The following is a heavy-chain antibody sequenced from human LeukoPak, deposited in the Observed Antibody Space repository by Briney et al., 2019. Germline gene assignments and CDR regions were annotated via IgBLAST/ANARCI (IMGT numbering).Heavy chain of an antibody. CDR2: INPNSGAT. CDR1: GYTFTAFY. Sequence: ASVKVSCRASGYTFTAFYIHWVRQAPGQGLEWMGWINPNSGATKYAQKFQGRVTMTRDTPIGTAYMELSGLRSDDTAVYFCAKRHYGSGSYSNSRVDCWGQGSLVTVSS. J-gene: IGHJ4*02. CDR3: AKRHYGSGSYSNSRVDC. V-gene: IGHV1-2*02. D-gene: IGHD3-10*01.